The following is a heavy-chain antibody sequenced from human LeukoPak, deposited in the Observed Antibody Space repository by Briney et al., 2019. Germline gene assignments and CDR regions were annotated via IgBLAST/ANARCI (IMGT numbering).Heavy chain of an antibody. Sequence: SVKVSCKASGGTFSSYAISWVRQAPGQGLEWMGRIISILGIANYAQKFQGRVTITADKSTSTAYMELSSLRSEDTAVYYCARDLPGTMDYWGQGTLVTVSS. V-gene: IGHV1-69*04. CDR2: IISILGIA. D-gene: IGHD2-2*01. J-gene: IGHJ4*02. CDR1: GGTFSSYA. CDR3: ARDLPGTMDY.